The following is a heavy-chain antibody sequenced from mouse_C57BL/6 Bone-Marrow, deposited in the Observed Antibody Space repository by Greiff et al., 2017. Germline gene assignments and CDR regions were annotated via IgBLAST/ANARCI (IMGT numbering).Heavy chain of an antibody. Sequence: VKLQESGPGLVAPSQSLSITCTVSGFSLTSSAISWVRQPPGQGLEWLGVIWTGGGTNYNSALKSRLSISKDNSKSQVFLKMNRLQTDDTARYYCARNSPFTTVGATNWYFDVWGTGTTVTVSS. V-gene: IGHV2-9-1*01. J-gene: IGHJ1*03. D-gene: IGHD1-1*01. CDR2: IWTGGGT. CDR1: GFSLTSSA. CDR3: ARNSPFTTVGATNWYFDV.